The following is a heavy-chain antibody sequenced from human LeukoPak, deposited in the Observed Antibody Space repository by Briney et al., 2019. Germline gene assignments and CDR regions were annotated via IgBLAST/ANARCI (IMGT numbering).Heavy chain of an antibody. CDR2: INPNSGGT. D-gene: IGHD2-8*01. V-gene: IGHV1-2*02. CDR1: GYTFTDYY. Sequence: GASVKVSCKASGYTFTDYYIHWVRQAPGQGLEWMGWINPNSGGTNYAQRFQGRVTVTRDTSINSAYMELSRLRSDDTAVYYCARDLDPQQTKFGVYYYGMDVWGQGTTVTVSS. CDR3: ARDLDPQQTKFGVYYYGMDV. J-gene: IGHJ6*02.